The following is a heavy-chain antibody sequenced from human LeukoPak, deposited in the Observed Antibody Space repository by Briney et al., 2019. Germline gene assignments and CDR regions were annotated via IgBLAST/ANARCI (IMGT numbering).Heavy chain of an antibody. Sequence: SETLSLTCTASGGSISSYYWSWIRQPPGKGLEWIGYIYYSGSTYYNPSLKSRVTISVDTSKNQFSLKLSSVTAADTAVYYCAREDYYDSSGYYGGVVYWGQGTLVTVSS. V-gene: IGHV4-59*12. CDR1: GGSISSYY. CDR2: IYYSGST. CDR3: AREDYYDSSGYYGGVVY. D-gene: IGHD3-22*01. J-gene: IGHJ4*02.